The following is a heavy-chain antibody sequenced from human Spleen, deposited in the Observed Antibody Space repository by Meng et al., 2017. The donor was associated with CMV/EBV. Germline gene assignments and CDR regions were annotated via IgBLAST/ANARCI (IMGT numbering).Heavy chain of an antibody. V-gene: IGHV3-30-3*02. CDR2: IAYDGSNK. CDR3: AKDRHTSSAPYYFDS. J-gene: IGHJ4*02. Sequence: SGFTFSTYAMPWVRQAPGKGLEWVAVIAYDGSNKYFPDSVKGRFTISRDNSNNTLFLQMNSLRAEDTAVYYCAKDRHTSSAPYYFDSWGQGTLVTVSS. CDR1: GFTFSTYA.